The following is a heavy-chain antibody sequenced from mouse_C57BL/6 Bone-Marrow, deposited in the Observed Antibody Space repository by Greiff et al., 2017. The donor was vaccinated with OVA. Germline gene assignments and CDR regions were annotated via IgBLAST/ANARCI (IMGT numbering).Heavy chain of an antibody. CDR2: IDPNSGGT. V-gene: IGHV1-72*01. J-gene: IGHJ4*01. CDR3: ARGSEVCPFRNLGAMDY. Sequence: QVQLQQPGAELVKPGASVKLSCKASGYTFTSYWMHWVKQRPGRGLEWIGRIDPNSGGTKYNEKFKSKATLTVDKPSSTAYMQLSSLTSEDSAVYNCARGSEVCPFRNLGAMDYWGQGTSVTVSS. D-gene: IGHD2-1*01. CDR1: GYTFTSYW.